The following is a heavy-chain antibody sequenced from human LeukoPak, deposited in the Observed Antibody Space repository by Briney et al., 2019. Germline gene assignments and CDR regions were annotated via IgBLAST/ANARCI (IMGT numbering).Heavy chain of an antibody. J-gene: IGHJ4*02. V-gene: IGHV3-66*01. CDR3: ARDSFHTY. CDR2: IYNDGRT. CDR1: GFTVSSNY. D-gene: IGHD3-16*01. Sequence: GGSLRLSCAASGFTVSSNYMNWVRQAPGKGLEWVSTIYNDGRTFYADSVKDRFTMSRDNSKNTIYLQMNSLRAEDTAVYYCARDSFHTYWGQGTLVTVSS.